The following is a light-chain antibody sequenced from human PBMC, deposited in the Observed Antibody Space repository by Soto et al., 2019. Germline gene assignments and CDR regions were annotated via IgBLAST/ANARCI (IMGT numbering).Light chain of an antibody. V-gene: IGKV3-11*01. CDR2: GAS. Sequence: EIVLTQSPATVSLSPGDRATLVCRASQSVSNYLAWYQQKPGQAPRLLIYGASSRATGIPDRFSGSGSGTDFIFTISSLQPEDFAAYFCQQLYTYPHTFGGGTKVDIK. J-gene: IGKJ4*01. CDR1: QSVSNY. CDR3: QQLYTYPHT.